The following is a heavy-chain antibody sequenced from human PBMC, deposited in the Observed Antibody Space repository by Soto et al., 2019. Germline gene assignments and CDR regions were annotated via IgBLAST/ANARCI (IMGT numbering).Heavy chain of an antibody. J-gene: IGHJ4*02. CDR1: GFTVTINS. V-gene: IGHV3-53*01. CDR3: HGYGY. D-gene: IGHD5-12*01. Sequence: EVQVVESGGGLIQPGGSLRLSCAASGFTVTINSMSWVRQAPGKGLEWVSVIYSGGTIYYADSVKGRFTISRDTSKNTLYLQMNSVRGEDTAVYYCHGYGYWGQGTLVTVSS. CDR2: IYSGGTI.